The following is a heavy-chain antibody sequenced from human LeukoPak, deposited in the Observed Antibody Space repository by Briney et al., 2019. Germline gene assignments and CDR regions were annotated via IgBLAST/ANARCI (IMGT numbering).Heavy chain of an antibody. Sequence: ASVKVSCKASGYTFTGYYMHWVRQAPGQGLEWMGWINPNSGGTNYAQKFQGRVTMTRDTSISTAYMELSRLRSDDTAVYYCARVSCSSTSCYEDFDYWGQGTLVTVSS. CDR3: ARVSCSSTSCYEDFDY. CDR2: INPNSGGT. D-gene: IGHD2-2*01. V-gene: IGHV1-2*02. CDR1: GYTFTGYY. J-gene: IGHJ4*02.